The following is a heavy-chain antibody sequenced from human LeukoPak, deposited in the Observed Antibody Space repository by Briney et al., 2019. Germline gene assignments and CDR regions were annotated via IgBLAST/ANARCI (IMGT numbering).Heavy chain of an antibody. CDR3: ARQKERITIFGVVIPYYFDY. Sequence: SETLSLTCTVSGGSISSSSYYWGWIRQPPGKGLEWIGSIYYSGSTNYNPSLKSRVTISVDTSKNQFSLKLSSVTAADTAVYYCARQKERITIFGVVIPYYFDYWGQGTLVTVSS. J-gene: IGHJ4*02. V-gene: IGHV4-39*01. CDR1: GGSISSSSYY. D-gene: IGHD3-3*01. CDR2: IYYSGST.